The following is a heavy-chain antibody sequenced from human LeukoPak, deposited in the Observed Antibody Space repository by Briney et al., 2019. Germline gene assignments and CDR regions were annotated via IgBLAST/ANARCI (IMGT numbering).Heavy chain of an antibody. D-gene: IGHD6-6*01. CDR3: ASQYSSSSLGYYFDY. CDR2: IYYSGST. CDR1: GGSTSSGGYS. J-gene: IGHJ4*02. V-gene: IGHV4-30-4*07. Sequence: PSETLSLTCAVSGGSTSSGGYSWSWIRQPPGKGLEWIGYIYYSGSTYYNPSLKSRVTISVDTSKNQFSLKLSSVTAADTAVYYCASQYSSSSLGYYFDYWGQGTLVTVSS.